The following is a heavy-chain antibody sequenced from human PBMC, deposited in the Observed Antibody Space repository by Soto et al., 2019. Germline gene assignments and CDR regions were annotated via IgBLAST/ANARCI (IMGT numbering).Heavy chain of an antibody. V-gene: IGHV3-30*18. Sequence: GGSLRLSCAASGFTFSSYGMHWVRQAPGKGLEWVAVISYDGSNKYYADSVKGRFTISRDNSKNTLYLQMNSLRAEDTAVYYCAKFTRSGYNFHFDYWGQGTLVTVSS. D-gene: IGHD5-12*01. CDR3: AKFTRSGYNFHFDY. CDR1: GFTFSSYG. CDR2: ISYDGSNK. J-gene: IGHJ4*02.